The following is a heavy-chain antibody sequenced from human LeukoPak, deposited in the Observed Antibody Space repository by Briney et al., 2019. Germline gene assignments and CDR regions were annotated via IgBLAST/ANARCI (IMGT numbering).Heavy chain of an antibody. Sequence: ASVKASCKASGYIFTTYYMHWLRQAPGQGPEWMGIINPRGGSTDYAQKFQGRVTMTSDTSTSTVYMELKSLRSEDTAVYFCARVGATGATADNWGQGTLVTVSS. CDR2: INPRGGST. V-gene: IGHV1-46*01. CDR1: GYIFTTYY. J-gene: IGHJ4*02. CDR3: ARVGATGATADN. D-gene: IGHD2-21*02.